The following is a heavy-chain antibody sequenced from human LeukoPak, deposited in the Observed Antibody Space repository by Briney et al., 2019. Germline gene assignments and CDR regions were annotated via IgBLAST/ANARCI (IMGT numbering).Heavy chain of an antibody. CDR2: TYYRSKWYN. Sequence: SQTLSLTCAISGDSVFSNSSWNWIRQSPSRGLEWLGKTYYRSKWYNDYVVSVKSRININPDTSKNQFSLQLSSVTPEDTAVYYCARGGQGDGYSADEAFDIWGQGTMVTVS. CDR3: ARGGQGDGYSADEAFDI. V-gene: IGHV6-1*01. CDR1: GDSVFSNSS. D-gene: IGHD5-18*01. J-gene: IGHJ3*02.